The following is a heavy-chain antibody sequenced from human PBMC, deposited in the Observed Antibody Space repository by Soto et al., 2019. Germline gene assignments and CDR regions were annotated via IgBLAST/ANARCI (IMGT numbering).Heavy chain of an antibody. CDR3: ARNPRTGTTRNYYYGMDV. J-gene: IGHJ6*02. Sequence: GASVKVSCKASGGTFSSYAISWVRQAPGQGLEWMGGIIPIFGTANYAQKFQGRVTITTDESTSTAYMELSRLRSDDTAVYYCARNPRTGTTRNYYYGMDVWGQGTTVTVSS. CDR1: GGTFSSYA. D-gene: IGHD1-7*01. CDR2: IIPIFGTA. V-gene: IGHV1-69*05.